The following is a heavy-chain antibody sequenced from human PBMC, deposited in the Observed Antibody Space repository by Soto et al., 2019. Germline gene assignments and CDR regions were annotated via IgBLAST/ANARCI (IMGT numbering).Heavy chain of an antibody. V-gene: IGHV3-64*01. CDR3: ARDGRWNAFDI. D-gene: IGHD1-26*01. CDR2: ISSNGGST. Sequence: PGGSLGLSCAASGLPFNSYAMHWVRQAPGKGLEYVSAISSNGGSTYYANSVKGRFTISRDNSKNTLYLQMGSLRAEDMAVYYCARDGRWNAFDIWGQGTMVTVSS. CDR1: GLPFNSYA. J-gene: IGHJ3*02.